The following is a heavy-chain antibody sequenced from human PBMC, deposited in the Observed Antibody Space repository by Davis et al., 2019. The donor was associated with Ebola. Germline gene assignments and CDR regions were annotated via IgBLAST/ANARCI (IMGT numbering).Heavy chain of an antibody. CDR1: GYTFNSHG. V-gene: IGHV1-18*01. D-gene: IGHD6-19*01. Sequence: AASVNVSCKASGYTFNSHGICWVRQASGQGLEWMAWISAYNGHTNYAQKFQGRLTLTTDTSTSTVYMELRSLTSDDTAEYYCARRRNGGWDFDYWGQGTRVTVSS. J-gene: IGHJ4*02. CDR3: ARRRNGGWDFDY. CDR2: ISAYNGHT.